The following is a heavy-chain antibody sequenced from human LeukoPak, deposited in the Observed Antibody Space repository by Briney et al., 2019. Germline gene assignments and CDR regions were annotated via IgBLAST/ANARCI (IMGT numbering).Heavy chain of an antibody. CDR2: ISSGDNT. V-gene: IGHV3-23*01. CDR1: GFTFSGCA. CDR3: TKCSGGSCYSSGYFHF. J-gene: IGHJ4*02. Sequence: GGSLRLSCAASGFTFSGCAMAWARQAPGRGLEWVSGISSGDNTYYADSVKGRFTISRDNSKNLQMNSLRAEDTAVYYCTKCSGGSCYSSGYFHFWGQGILVTVSS. D-gene: IGHD2-15*01.